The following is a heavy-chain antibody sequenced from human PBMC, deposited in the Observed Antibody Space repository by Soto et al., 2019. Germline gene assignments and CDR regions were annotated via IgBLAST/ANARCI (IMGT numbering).Heavy chain of an antibody. V-gene: IGHV4-4*02. Sequence: QVQLQESGPGLVKPSGTLSLTCAVSGGSISSSNWWSWVRQPPGKGLEWIGEIYHSGSTNYNPSLKSRVTISVDKSKNQFSLKLSSVTAADTAMYYCARGFGGYSYGWDYYYYGMDVWGQGTTVTVSS. J-gene: IGHJ6*02. D-gene: IGHD5-18*01. CDR3: ARGFGGYSYGWDYYYYGMDV. CDR1: GGSISSSNW. CDR2: IYHSGST.